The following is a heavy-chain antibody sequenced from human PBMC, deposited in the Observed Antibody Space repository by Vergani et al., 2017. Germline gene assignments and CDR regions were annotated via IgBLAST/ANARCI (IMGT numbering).Heavy chain of an antibody. J-gene: IGHJ5*02. V-gene: IGHV1-69*01. CDR3: ARGSVGGYPNWFDP. Sequence: QVQLVQSGAEVKKPGSSVKVSCKASGGTFSSSAISWVRKAPGQGLEWMGGIIPIFGTANYAQKFPGRVTSTADEYTSTAYMELSSLRSEDTAVYYCARGSVGGYPNWFDPWGQGTLVTVAS. D-gene: IGHD3-10*01. CDR1: GGTFSSSA. CDR2: IIPIFGTA.